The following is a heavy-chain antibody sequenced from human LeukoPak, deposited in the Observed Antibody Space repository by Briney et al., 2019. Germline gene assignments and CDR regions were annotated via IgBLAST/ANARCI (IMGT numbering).Heavy chain of an antibody. CDR3: ARDPGYDSSGYYYHAFDI. CDR1: GGTFSSYA. D-gene: IGHD3-22*01. J-gene: IGHJ3*02. V-gene: IGHV1-69*13. CDR2: IIPIFGTA. Sequence: SVKDSCKASGGTFSSYAISWVRQAPGQGLEWMGGIIPIFGTANYAQKFQGRVTITADESTSTAYMELSSLRSEDTAVYYCARDPGYDSSGYYYHAFDIWGQGTMVTVSS.